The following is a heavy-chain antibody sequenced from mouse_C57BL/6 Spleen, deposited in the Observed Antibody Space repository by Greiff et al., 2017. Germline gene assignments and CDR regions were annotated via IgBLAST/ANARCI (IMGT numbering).Heavy chain of an antibody. D-gene: IGHD1-1*01. J-gene: IGHJ3*01. CDR2: IRLKSDNYAT. V-gene: IGHV6-3*01. CDR3: TGGYGTPFAY. CDR1: GFTFSNYW. Sequence: EVQVVESGGGLVQPGGSMKLSCVASGFTFSNYWMNWVRQSPEKGLEWVAQIRLKSDNYATHYAESVKGRFTISRDDSKSSVYLQMNNLRAEDTGIYYGTGGYGTPFAYWGQGTLVTVSA.